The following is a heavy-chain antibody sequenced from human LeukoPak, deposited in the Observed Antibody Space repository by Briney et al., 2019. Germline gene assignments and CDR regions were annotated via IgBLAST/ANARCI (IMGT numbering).Heavy chain of an antibody. D-gene: IGHD6-19*01. CDR1: GGSISSYY. CDR2: IYYSGST. Sequence: SETLSLTCTVSGGSISSYYWSWIRQPPGKGLEWIGYIYYSGSTSYNPSLKSRVTISVDTSKNQFSLKLSSVTAADTAVYYCARHTGVAGYYYYGMDVWGQGTTVTVSS. V-gene: IGHV4-59*08. CDR3: ARHTGVAGYYYYGMDV. J-gene: IGHJ6*02.